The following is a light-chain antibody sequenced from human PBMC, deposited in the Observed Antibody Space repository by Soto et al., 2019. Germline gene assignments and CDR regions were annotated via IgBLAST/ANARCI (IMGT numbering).Light chain of an antibody. J-gene: IGKJ4*01. CDR3: QQYNNWPPLT. V-gene: IGKV3-11*01. CDR2: DAS. Sequence: EIVLTQSPATLSLSPGERATLSCRASQSVSSYLAWYQQKPGQSPRLIMYDASNRATGIPARFSGSGSGTEFTLTISSLQSEDFAVYYCQQYNNWPPLTFGGGTKVDIK. CDR1: QSVSSY.